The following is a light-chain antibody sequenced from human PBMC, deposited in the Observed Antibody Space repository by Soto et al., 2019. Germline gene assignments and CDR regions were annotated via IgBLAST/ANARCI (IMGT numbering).Light chain of an antibody. J-gene: IGKJ1*01. CDR3: LQQNSYPWT. CDR2: SAS. CDR1: QGVTND. Sequence: DIQMTQSPSSLSASVGDRVTITCGASQGVTNDLGWYQQKPGKAPKRLIYSASSLQSGVPSRFSGSGSGTEFTLTISSLQPEDFATYYCLQQNSYPWTFGQGTKVEIK. V-gene: IGKV1-17*01.